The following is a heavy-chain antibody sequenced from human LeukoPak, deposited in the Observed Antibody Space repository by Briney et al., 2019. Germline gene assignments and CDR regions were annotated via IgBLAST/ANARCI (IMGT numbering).Heavy chain of an antibody. CDR1: GYSFTSYW. V-gene: IGHV5-51*01. D-gene: IGHD4-17*01. CDR2: IYPGDSDT. J-gene: IGHJ6*02. Sequence: GESLKISCKGSGYSFTSYWIGWVCQMPGKGLEWMGIIYPGDSDTRYSPSFQGQVTISADKSISTAYLQWSSLKASDTAMYYCARQSGGVYGDYDVAGMDVWGQGTTVTVSS. CDR3: ARQSGGVYGDYDVAGMDV.